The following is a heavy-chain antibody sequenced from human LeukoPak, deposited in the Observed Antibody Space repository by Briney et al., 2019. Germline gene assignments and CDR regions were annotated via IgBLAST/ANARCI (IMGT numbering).Heavy chain of an antibody. Sequence: GGSLRLSCTASGFTFGDYAMSWVRQAPGKGLEWVGFIRSKAYGGTTEYAASVKGRFTISRDDSKSIAYLQKNSLKTEDTAVYYCTRDRIAAAVNWFDPWGQGTLVTVSS. CDR1: GFTFGDYA. J-gene: IGHJ5*02. V-gene: IGHV3-49*04. CDR2: IRSKAYGGTT. D-gene: IGHD6-13*01. CDR3: TRDRIAAAVNWFDP.